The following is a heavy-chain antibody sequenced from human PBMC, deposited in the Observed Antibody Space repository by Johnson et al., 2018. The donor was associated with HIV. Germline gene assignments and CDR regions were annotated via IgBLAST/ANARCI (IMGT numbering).Heavy chain of an antibody. Sequence: QVQLVESGGGVVQPGRSLRLSCAASGFTFSSYAMHWVRQAPGKGLEWVAVISYDGSNKYYADSVKGRFTISRDNSKNTLYLQMNSLRAEDTAVYYCAGGRSIIRIVVVSGAFDIWGQGTMVTVSS. CDR2: ISYDGSNK. D-gene: IGHD3-22*01. J-gene: IGHJ3*02. CDR3: AGGRSIIRIVVVSGAFDI. V-gene: IGHV3-30*04. CDR1: GFTFSSYA.